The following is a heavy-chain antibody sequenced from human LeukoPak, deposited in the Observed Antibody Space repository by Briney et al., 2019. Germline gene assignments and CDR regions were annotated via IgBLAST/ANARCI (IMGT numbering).Heavy chain of an antibody. CDR3: ARESMELVRFDF. CDR1: GFTFSSYW. D-gene: IGHD6-13*01. V-gene: IGHV3-74*01. Sequence: QTGGSLRLSCAASGFTFSSYWMHWVRQAPGKGLVWVSNINSDGRRTSYADSVKGRFTISRDNAKNTQYLQMNSLRAEDTAVYYCARESMELVRFDFWGQGTLVTVSS. CDR2: INSDGRRT. J-gene: IGHJ4*02.